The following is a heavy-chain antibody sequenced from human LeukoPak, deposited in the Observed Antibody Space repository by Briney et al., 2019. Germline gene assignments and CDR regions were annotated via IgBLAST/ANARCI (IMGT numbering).Heavy chain of an antibody. V-gene: IGHV3-21*01. D-gene: IGHD6-19*01. J-gene: IGHJ4*02. Sequence: GGSLRLSCAASGFTFSSYSMNWVRQAPGKGLEWVSSISSSSSYIYYADSVKGRFTISRDNAKNSLYLQMNSLRAEDTAVYYCARAGIAVAGTDYWGQGTLVTVSS. CDR2: ISSSSSYI. CDR3: ARAGIAVAGTDY. CDR1: GFTFSSYS.